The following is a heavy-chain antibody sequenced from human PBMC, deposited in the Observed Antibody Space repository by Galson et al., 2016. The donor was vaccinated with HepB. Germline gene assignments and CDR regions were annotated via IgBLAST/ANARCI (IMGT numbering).Heavy chain of an antibody. V-gene: IGHV3-7*03. CDR2: INQDGGEK. CDR1: GFTFSSHW. D-gene: IGHD4-11*01. Sequence: SLRLSCAASGFTFSSHWMHWVRQAPGKGLEWVANINQDGGEKYYVDSVKGRFTISRDNSKNTLSLQMNSLRAEDTALYYCAKDLGDRLVTVYYYMDAWGKGTTVTVSS. CDR3: AKDLGDRLVTVYYYMDA. J-gene: IGHJ6*03.